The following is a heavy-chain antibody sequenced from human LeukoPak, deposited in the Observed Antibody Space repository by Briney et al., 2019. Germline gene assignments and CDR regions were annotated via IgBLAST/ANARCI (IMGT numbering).Heavy chain of an antibody. J-gene: IGHJ5*02. CDR1: GGSISSGGYY. D-gene: IGHD3-22*01. Sequence: SETLSLTCTVSGGSISSGGYYWSWIRQPPGKGLEWIGYIYHSGSTYYNPSLKSRVTISVDRSKNQFSLKLSSVTAADTAVYYCAKWPYYYDSSGYYNEAWGQGTLVTVSS. V-gene: IGHV4-30-2*01. CDR3: AKWPYYYDSSGYYNEA. CDR2: IYHSGST.